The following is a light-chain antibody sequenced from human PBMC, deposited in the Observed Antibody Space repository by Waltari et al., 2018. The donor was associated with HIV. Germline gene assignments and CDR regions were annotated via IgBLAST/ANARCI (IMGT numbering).Light chain of an antibody. Sequence: QSALTQPRSVSGSPGQSVTISCTGTSTDVGGYKYFSWYQPHPGKAPNLMIYDVSKRPSGVPDRFSGSKSGNTASLTISGRQAEDEADYYCSSYAGSYTDAAVFGGGTHLTVL. J-gene: IGLJ7*01. CDR1: STDVGGYKY. CDR3: SSYAGSYTDAAV. V-gene: IGLV2-11*01. CDR2: DVS.